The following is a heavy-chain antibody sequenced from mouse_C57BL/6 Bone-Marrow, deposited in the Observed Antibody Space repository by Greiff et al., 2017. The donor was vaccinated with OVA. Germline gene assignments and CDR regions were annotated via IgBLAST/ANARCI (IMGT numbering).Heavy chain of an antibody. J-gene: IGHJ3*01. CDR1: GYTFTTYP. CDR2: FHPYNDDT. D-gene: IGHD2-4*01. V-gene: IGHV1-47*01. CDR3: ARPGDYDGDWFAY. Sequence: QVQLQPSGAELVKPGASVKMSCKASGYTFTTYPIEWMKQNHGKSLEWIGNFHPYNDDTKYNEKFKGKATLTVEKSSRTVDLELSRLTSDDSAVYYCARPGDYDGDWFAYWGQGTLVTVSA.